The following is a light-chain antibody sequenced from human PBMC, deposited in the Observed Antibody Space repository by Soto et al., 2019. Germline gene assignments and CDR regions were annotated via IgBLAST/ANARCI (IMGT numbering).Light chain of an antibody. CDR1: SSNIGAGDD. Sequence: QSALTPPPSVSGDPGQRVTISCNGSSSNIGAGDDVHWYQQLPGTAPKLLISANTNRPSGVPGRFSGAKSGTSASLAITGLQAEDNADYYCQAYDSSLSVDVFGTGTKLTVL. V-gene: IGLV1-40*01. J-gene: IGLJ1*01. CDR2: ANT. CDR3: QAYDSSLSVDV.